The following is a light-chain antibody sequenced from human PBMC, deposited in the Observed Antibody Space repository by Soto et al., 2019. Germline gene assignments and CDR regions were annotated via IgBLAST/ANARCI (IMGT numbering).Light chain of an antibody. CDR2: DVS. V-gene: IGLV2-14*03. Sequence: QSALTQPASVSGSPGQSITISCTGTSSDVGGYNYVSWYQHHPGKAPKLLIYDVSNGPSGVSNRFFGSKSGNTASLTISGLQPEDEADYYCSSYTSSSPRVFGTGTKLTVL. CDR3: SSYTSSSPRV. CDR1: SSDVGGYNY. J-gene: IGLJ1*01.